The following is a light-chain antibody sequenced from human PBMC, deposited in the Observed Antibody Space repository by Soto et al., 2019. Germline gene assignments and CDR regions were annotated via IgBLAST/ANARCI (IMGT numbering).Light chain of an antibody. CDR3: QQRSNWPSIT. CDR1: QSVSSSY. J-gene: IGKJ5*01. V-gene: IGKV3-11*01. Sequence: EIVLTQSPATLSLSPGERAPLSCRARQSVSSSYLAWYQQKPGQAPRLLIYDASNRATGIPARFSGSGSGTDFTLTINSLEPEDSAVYYCQQRSNWPSITFGQGTRLEIK. CDR2: DAS.